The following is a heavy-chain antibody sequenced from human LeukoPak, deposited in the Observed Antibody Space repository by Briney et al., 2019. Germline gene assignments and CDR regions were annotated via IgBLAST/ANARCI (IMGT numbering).Heavy chain of an antibody. Sequence: ASVKVSCKASGYTFTSYYMHWVRQAPGQGLEWMGWINPNSGGTNYAQKFQGWVTMTRDTSISTAYMELSRLRSDDTAVYYCARAYSSSWINWFDPWGQGTLVTVSS. V-gene: IGHV1-2*04. CDR3: ARAYSSSWINWFDP. CDR2: INPNSGGT. CDR1: GYTFTSYY. D-gene: IGHD6-13*01. J-gene: IGHJ5*02.